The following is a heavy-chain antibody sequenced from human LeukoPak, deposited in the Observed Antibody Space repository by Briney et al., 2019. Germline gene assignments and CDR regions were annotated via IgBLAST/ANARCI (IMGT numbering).Heavy chain of an antibody. V-gene: IGHV1-8*01. Sequence: ASVKVSCKAPGYTFTSYDINWVRQATGQGLEWMGWMNPNSGNTGYAQKFQGRVTMTRNTSISTAYMELSSLRSEDTAVYYCARGDYYDLGDAFDIWGQGTMVTVSS. CDR3: ARGDYYDLGDAFDI. D-gene: IGHD3-3*01. J-gene: IGHJ3*02. CDR2: MNPNSGNT. CDR1: GYTFTSYD.